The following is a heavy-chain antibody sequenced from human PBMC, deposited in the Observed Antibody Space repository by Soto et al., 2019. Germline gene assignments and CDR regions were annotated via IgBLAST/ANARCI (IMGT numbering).Heavy chain of an antibody. CDR3: AAGGGLPRYY. D-gene: IGHD5-12*01. CDR1: GGSISSGGYS. Sequence: QLQLQESGSGLVKPSQTLSLTCAVSGGSISSGGYSCSWIRQPPGNGLDGIGYIYHSGSTYYNPSLKSRVTISVDRSTNQFSLKPSSVTAADTAVYYCAAGGGLPRYYWGQGTLVTVSS. V-gene: IGHV4-30-2*01. CDR2: IYHSGST. J-gene: IGHJ4*02.